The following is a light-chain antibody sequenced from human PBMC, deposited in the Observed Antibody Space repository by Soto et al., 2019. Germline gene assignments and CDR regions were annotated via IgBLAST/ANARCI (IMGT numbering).Light chain of an antibody. CDR2: AND. Sequence: VLTQPPSVSAAPGQKVTISCSGSSSDIGDNYVSWYQQLPGAAPKPLIYANDRRPSGIPDRFSGSKSGTSATLGITGLQTGDEADYDCGTWDDSLRAAYVFGCWT. V-gene: IGLV1-51*01. J-gene: IGLJ1*01. CDR3: GTWDDSLRAAYV. CDR1: SSDIGDNY.